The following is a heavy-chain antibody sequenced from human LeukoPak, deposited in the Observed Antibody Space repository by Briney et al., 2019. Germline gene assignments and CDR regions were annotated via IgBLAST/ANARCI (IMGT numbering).Heavy chain of an antibody. J-gene: IGHJ3*02. Sequence: PGGSLRLSCAASGFTFSSYGMHWVRQAPGKGLEWVAGISYDGSNKYYADSVKGRFTISRDDSKNTLYLQMNSLRAEDTAVYYCAKDLERIVGAPGAFDIWGQGTMVTVSS. V-gene: IGHV3-30*18. CDR1: GFTFSSYG. CDR3: AKDLERIVGAPGAFDI. D-gene: IGHD1-26*01. CDR2: ISYDGSNK.